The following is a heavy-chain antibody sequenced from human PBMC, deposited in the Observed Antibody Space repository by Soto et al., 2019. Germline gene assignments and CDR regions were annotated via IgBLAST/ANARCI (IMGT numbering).Heavy chain of an antibody. CDR2: SGTT. CDR1: GDSISSYNYH. D-gene: IGHD4-17*01. CDR3: TTYGGDRDSFDF. V-gene: IGHV4-39*01. Sequence: PSETLSLTCTVSGDSISSYNYHWTWIRQSPGKGPEWIGSGTTYYNPSLRSRVTISVDTSKNQFSLQMYSVTAADTTVYYCTTYGGDRDSFDFWARGTPVTVSS. J-gene: IGHJ4*02.